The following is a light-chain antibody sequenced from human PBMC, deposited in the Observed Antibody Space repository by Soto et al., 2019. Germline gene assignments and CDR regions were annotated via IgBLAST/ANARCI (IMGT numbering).Light chain of an antibody. J-gene: IGKJ1*01. CDR1: QSVSSTY. CDR2: GAS. Sequence: EIVLTQSPVTLSLSPGERATLSGRASQSVSSTYLAWYQQQPGQAPRLLIYGASNRATGIPDRFSGSGSGTDFTLTISRLEPEDFAVYYCQQYQISRTFGQGTKVDIK. CDR3: QQYQISRT. V-gene: IGKV3-20*01.